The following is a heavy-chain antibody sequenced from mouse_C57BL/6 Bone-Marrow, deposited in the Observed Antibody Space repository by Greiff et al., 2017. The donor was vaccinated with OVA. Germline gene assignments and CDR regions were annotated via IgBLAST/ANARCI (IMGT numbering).Heavy chain of an antibody. V-gene: IGHV5-12*01. CDR1: GFTFSDYY. CDR3: AGPPDYCGSSCWYFDV. CDR2: ISNGGGST. J-gene: IGHJ1*03. Sequence: DVKLVESGGGLVQPGGSLKLSCAASGFTFSDYYMYWVRQTPEKRLEWVAYISNGGGSTSSPDTVKGRFTISRANAKNTLYLKISRMKSEDTAMYYCAGPPDYCGSSCWYFDVWGTGTTVTVSS. D-gene: IGHD1-1*01.